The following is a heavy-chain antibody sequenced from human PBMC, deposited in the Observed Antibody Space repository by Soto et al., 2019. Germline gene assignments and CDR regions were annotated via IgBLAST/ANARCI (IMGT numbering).Heavy chain of an antibody. CDR1: GFRFSEYG. CDR3: VKDYYDILTGYYTGAY. CDR2: INWNGGST. V-gene: IGHV3-20*04. Sequence: GGSLRLSCAACGFRFSEYGMNWVRHAPGKGLEWVSGINWNGGSTDYADSVKGRFTISRDNSKNTLYLQMSSLRAEDTAVYYCVKDYYDILTGYYTGAYWGQGTLVTVSS. D-gene: IGHD3-9*01. J-gene: IGHJ4*02.